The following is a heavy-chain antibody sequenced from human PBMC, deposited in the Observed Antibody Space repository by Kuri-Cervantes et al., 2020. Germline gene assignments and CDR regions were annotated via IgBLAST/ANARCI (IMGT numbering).Heavy chain of an antibody. J-gene: IGHJ4*02. V-gene: IGHV3-33*08. CDR3: ARGGLLTMVRGVVNYPNDY. CDR2: IWYDGSNK. Sequence: GGSLRLSCAASGFTFSSYWMSWVRQAPGKGLEWVAVIWYDGSNKYYADSVKGRFTISRDNSKNTLYLQMNSLRAEDTAVYYCARGGLLTMVRGVVNYPNDYWGQGTLVTVSS. CDR1: GFTFSSYW. D-gene: IGHD3-10*01.